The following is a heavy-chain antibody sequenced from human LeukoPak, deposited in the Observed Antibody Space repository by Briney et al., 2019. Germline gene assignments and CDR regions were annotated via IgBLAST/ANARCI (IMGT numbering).Heavy chain of an antibody. CDR3: ARAPIVVVSTPSFDT. V-gene: IGHV4-4*02. CDR1: GGSISSSNW. D-gene: IGHD3-22*01. Sequence: PSETLSLTCAVSGGSISSSNWWSWVRQPPGKGLEWIATIYYSGSTIYTPSLKSRLAISRDTSSDQFSLRLTSVTAADTAVYYCARAPIVVVSTPSFDTWGQGILVTVSS. CDR2: IYYSGST. J-gene: IGHJ4*02.